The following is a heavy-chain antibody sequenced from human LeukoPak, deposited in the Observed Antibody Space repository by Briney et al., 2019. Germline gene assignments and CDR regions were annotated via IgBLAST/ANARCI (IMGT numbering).Heavy chain of an antibody. CDR2: ISYDGSNK. CDR1: GFTFSSYA. CDR3: ARDGGYGSGSYLDY. V-gene: IGHV3-30-3*01. J-gene: IGHJ4*02. D-gene: IGHD3-10*01. Sequence: GGSLRLSCAASGFTFSSYAMHWVRQAPGKGLEWVAVISYDGSNKYYADSVKGRFTISRDNSKNTLYLQMNSLRAEDTAVYYCARDGGYGSGSYLDYWGQGTLVTVSS.